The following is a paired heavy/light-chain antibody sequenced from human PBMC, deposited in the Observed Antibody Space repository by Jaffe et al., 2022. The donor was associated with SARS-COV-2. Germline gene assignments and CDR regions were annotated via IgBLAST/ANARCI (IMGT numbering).Light chain of an antibody. CDR2: DAS. CDR3: QQCSNWPPLT. CDR1: QSVSSY. J-gene: IGKJ4*01. Sequence: EIVLTQSPATLSLSPGERATLSCRASQSVSSYLAWYQQKPGQAPRLLIYDASSRATGIPARFSGSGSGTDFTLTISSLEPEDFAVYYCQQCSNWPPLTFGGGTKVEIK. V-gene: IGKV3-11*01.
Heavy chain of an antibody. Sequence: EVQLVESGGDLVQPGGSLRLSCAASGFTFSSYSMNWVRQPPGKGLEWVSYISSSTTTIYYADSVKGRFTISRDNAKNSLYLQMNSLRDEDTAVYYCARDRGITNYYYYGMDVWGQGTTVTVSS. V-gene: IGHV3-48*02. D-gene: IGHD3-3*01. CDR1: GFTFSSYS. CDR3: ARDRGITNYYYYGMDV. J-gene: IGHJ6*02. CDR2: ISSSTTTI.